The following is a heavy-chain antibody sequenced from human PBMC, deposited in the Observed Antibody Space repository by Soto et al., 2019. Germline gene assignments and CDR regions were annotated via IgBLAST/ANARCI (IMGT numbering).Heavy chain of an antibody. V-gene: IGHV3-74*03. CDR2: IHSDGSST. J-gene: IGHJ3*01. D-gene: IGHD1-26*01. Sequence: EVQLVESGGGLVQPGGSLRLSCVASDFTFSYYWMHWDRQVPGKGLVWVSRIHSDGSSTTYADSVKGRFTISRDNAKNTLYLQMASLRVEDTAVYYCARGDVGAFDLWGQGTMVTVSS. CDR3: ARGDVGAFDL. CDR1: DFTFSYYW.